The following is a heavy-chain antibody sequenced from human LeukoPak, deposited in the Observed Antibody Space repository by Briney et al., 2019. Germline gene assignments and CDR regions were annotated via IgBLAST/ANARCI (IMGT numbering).Heavy chain of an antibody. Sequence: GGSLRLSCAASGFTFSSYAMRWVRQAPGKGLEWVSAISPSSGTFYADSVKGRFTISRDNSKNTLYLQMNSLRAEHTAVFYCARDGRDYYDISVYYPSFISWGQGPLVPVSS. J-gene: IGHJ5*02. CDR3: ARDGRDYYDISVYYPSFIS. V-gene: IGHV3-23*01. D-gene: IGHD3-22*01. CDR2: ISPSSGT. CDR1: GFTFSSYA.